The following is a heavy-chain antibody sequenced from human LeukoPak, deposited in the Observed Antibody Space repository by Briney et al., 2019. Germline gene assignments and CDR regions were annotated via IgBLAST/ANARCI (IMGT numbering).Heavy chain of an antibody. CDR1: GFTFDDYA. Sequence: PGESLKISCAASGFTFDDYAMHWVRQAPGKGLEWVSLISWDGGSTYYADSVKGRFTISRDNSKNSLYLQMNSLRAEDTALYYCAKTSGYEDLYYFDYWGQGTLVTVSS. CDR2: ISWDGGST. V-gene: IGHV3-43D*03. J-gene: IGHJ4*02. D-gene: IGHD6-25*01. CDR3: AKTSGYEDLYYFDY.